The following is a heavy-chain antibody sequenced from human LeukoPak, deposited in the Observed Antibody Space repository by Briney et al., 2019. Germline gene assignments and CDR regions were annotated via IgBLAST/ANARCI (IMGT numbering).Heavy chain of an antibody. Sequence: PSETLSLTCTVSGGSISSGSYYWSWIRQPAGKGLEWIGRIYTSGSTNYNPSLKSRVTISVDTSKNQFSLKLSSVTAADTAVYYCARSVVIKLGNWFDPWGQGTLVTVSS. V-gene: IGHV4-61*02. J-gene: IGHJ5*02. CDR2: IYTSGST. CDR1: GGSISSGSYY. D-gene: IGHD3-22*01. CDR3: ARSVVIKLGNWFDP.